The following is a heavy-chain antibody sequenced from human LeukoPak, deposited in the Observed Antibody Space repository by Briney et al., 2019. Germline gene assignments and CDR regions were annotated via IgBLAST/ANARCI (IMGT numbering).Heavy chain of an antibody. D-gene: IGHD2-15*01. CDR1: GFTFSSYE. CDR2: ISTSGHTT. CDR3: ARAGGGYWFDP. Sequence: PGGSLRLSCAVSGFTFSSYEMNCVRQAPGKGLEWVSYISTSGHTTYYTDSVKGRFTISRDNAKNSLFLQMNSLRAEDTAVYYCARAGGGYWFDPWGQGTLVTVSS. V-gene: IGHV3-48*03. J-gene: IGHJ5*02.